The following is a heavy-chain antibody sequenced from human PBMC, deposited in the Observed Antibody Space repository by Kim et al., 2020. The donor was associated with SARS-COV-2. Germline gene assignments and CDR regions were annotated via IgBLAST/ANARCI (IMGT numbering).Heavy chain of an antibody. V-gene: IGHV4-34*01. D-gene: IGHD3-3*01. CDR3: ARSTYYDFWSGYYSRWFDP. CDR2: INHSGST. CDR1: GGSFSGYY. J-gene: IGHJ5*02. Sequence: SETLSLTCAVYGGSFSGYYWSWIRQPPGKGLEWIGEINHSGSTNYNPSLKSRVTISVDTSKNQFSLKLSSVTAADTAVYYCARSTYYDFWSGYYSRWFDPWGQGTLVTVSS.